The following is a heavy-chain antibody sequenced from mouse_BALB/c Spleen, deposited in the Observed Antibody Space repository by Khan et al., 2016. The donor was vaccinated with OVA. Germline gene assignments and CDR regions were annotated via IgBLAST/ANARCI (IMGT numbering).Heavy chain of an antibody. Sequence: EVELVESGGGLVQPGGSRKLSCAASGFTFSDYGMAWVRQAPGKGPEWVAFISNLAHSIYYTDTVTGRFTISRENSKHTLYLDMSSLRSEDTAMYHCARSWAMDCWGQGTSVTVSS. J-gene: IGHJ4*01. CDR2: ISNLAHSI. CDR1: GFTFSDYG. CDR3: ARSWAMDC. V-gene: IGHV5-15*02.